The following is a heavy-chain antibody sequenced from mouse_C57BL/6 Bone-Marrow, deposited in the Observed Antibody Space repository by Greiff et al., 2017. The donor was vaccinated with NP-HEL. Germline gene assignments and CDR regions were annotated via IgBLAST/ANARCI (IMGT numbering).Heavy chain of an antibody. V-gene: IGHV1-7*01. CDR2: INPSSGYT. CDR3: ARWVYYYGSTLRGAWFAC. CDR1: GYTFTSYW. Sequence: LQESGADLAKPGASVKLSCKASGYTFTSYWMHWVKQRPGQGLEWIGYINPSSGYTKYNQKFKDKATLTADKSSSTAYMQLSSLTYEDSAVYYYARWVYYYGSTLRGAWFACWGQGTLVTVS. D-gene: IGHD1-1*01. J-gene: IGHJ3*01.